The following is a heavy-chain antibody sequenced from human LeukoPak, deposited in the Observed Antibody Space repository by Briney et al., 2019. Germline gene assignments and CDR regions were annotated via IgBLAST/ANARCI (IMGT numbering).Heavy chain of an antibody. J-gene: IGHJ4*02. V-gene: IGHV4-31*03. CDR2: IYYSGST. Sequence: SQTLSLTCTVSGGSISSGGYYWSWIRQHPGKGLEWIGYIYYSGSTYYNPSLKSRVTISVDTSKNQFSLKLSSVTAADTAVYYCARDQGVRGELPRGYFDSWGQGTLVTVSS. CDR1: GGSISSGGYY. CDR3: ARDQGVRGELPRGYFDS. D-gene: IGHD1-26*01.